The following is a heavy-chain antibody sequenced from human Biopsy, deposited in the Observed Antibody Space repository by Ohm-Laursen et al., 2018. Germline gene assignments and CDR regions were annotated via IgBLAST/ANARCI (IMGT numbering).Heavy chain of an antibody. Sequence: SDTLSLTCTVSGDSVTKYYWSWIRQPPGKGLEWIGRSYSSGSTNYNPSLKSRVTLSMDTSKRQFSLKLSFVTAADTAVYYCARWTPEYDSSRYYLDAFDIWGQGTKVTVSS. CDR1: GDSVTKYY. CDR2: SYSSGST. V-gene: IGHV4-4*07. CDR3: ARWTPEYDSSRYYLDAFDI. D-gene: IGHD3-22*01. J-gene: IGHJ3*02.